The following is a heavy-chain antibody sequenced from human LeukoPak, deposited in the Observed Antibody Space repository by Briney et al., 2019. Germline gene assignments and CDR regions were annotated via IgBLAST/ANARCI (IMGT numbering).Heavy chain of an antibody. CDR3: AKAIKPNTYYDFWSGYF. J-gene: IGHJ4*02. CDR1: GFTFSSYE. D-gene: IGHD3-3*01. V-gene: IGHV3-48*03. CDR2: ISSRGSTI. Sequence: GGSLRLSCAASGFTFSSYEMNWVRQPPGKGLEWISYISSRGSTIYYAGSVQGRFTISRDNARNSLYLQMNSLRAEDTAVYYCAKAIKPNTYYDFWSGYFRGQGTLVTVSS.